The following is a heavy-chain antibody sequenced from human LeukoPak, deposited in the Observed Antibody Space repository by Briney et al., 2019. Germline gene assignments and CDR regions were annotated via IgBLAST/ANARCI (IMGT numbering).Heavy chain of an antibody. CDR1: GGSISSSGYY. D-gene: IGHD3-22*01. J-gene: IGHJ5*01. V-gene: IGHV4-39*01. Sequence: SETLSLTCTVSGGSISSSGYYWGWIRQPPGKGLEWIASIYYSGNTFYNPSLKSRVTISVDKFRNRFSLKLASVTAADTAVYYCARHGIDNYDTGAYSNWFDPWGQGTLVTVSS. CDR2: IYYSGNT. CDR3: ARHGIDNYDTGAYSNWFDP.